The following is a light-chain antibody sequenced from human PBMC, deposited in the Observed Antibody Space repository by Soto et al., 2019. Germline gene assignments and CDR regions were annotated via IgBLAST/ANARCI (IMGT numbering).Light chain of an antibody. CDR2: EVT. J-gene: IGLJ2*01. Sequence: QSVLTQPPSASGSPGQSVTISCTGTSSDVGRFNFVSWFQQHPGKAPKALIYEVTKRPSGVPDRFSASKSGNTASPTVSGLQAEDEADYYCSSYAGSNNVVFGGGTKLTVL. CDR1: SSDVGRFNF. CDR3: SSYAGSNNVV. V-gene: IGLV2-8*01.